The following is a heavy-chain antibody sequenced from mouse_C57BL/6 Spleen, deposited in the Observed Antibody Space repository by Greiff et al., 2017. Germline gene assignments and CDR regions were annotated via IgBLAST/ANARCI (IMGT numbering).Heavy chain of an antibody. CDR1: GYAFSSYW. Sequence: QVQLKESGAELVKPGASVKISCKASGYAFSSYWMNWVKQRPGKGLEWIGKIYPGDGDTNYNGKFKGKATLTADKSSSTAYMQLSSLTSEDSAVYVCARGGTHWYFDVWGTGTTVTVSS. D-gene: IGHD2-14*01. J-gene: IGHJ1*03. CDR3: ARGGTHWYFDV. CDR2: IYPGDGDT. V-gene: IGHV1-80*01.